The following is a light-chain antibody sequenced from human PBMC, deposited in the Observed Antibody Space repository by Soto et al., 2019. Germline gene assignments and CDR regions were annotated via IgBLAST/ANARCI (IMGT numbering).Light chain of an antibody. CDR3: QQYNNWPIT. Sequence: DIQMSQSPSTLSASVGDRVTITCRASQSISNWLAWHQQKPGKPPQLLIFDGSTLEGGVPLRFSGSGSGTEFTLTISSLQSEDFAVYYCQQYNNWPITFGQGTRLE. V-gene: IGKV1-5*01. J-gene: IGKJ5*01. CDR2: DGS. CDR1: QSISNW.